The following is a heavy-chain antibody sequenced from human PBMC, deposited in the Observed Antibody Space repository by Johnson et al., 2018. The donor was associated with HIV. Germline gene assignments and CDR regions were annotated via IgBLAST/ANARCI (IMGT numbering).Heavy chain of an antibody. CDR2: MSDSSNSTI. V-gene: IGHV3-48*04. D-gene: IGHD3-9*01. CDR3: ASGILYL. CDR1: GFTF. J-gene: IGHJ3*01. Sequence: VQLVESGGGVVQPGRSLRLSCVASGFTFRARQAPGKGLEWVSYMSDSSNSTIYYADSVKGRFTISRDDAKNSLYLQMNSLRAEDTAVYYCASGILYLWSQGTIVNVSS.